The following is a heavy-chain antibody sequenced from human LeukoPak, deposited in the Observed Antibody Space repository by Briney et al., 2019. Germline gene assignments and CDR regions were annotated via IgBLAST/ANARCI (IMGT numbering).Heavy chain of an antibody. CDR2: IYTSGST. J-gene: IGHJ3*02. CDR3: ARDVAVADHQPGDAFDI. V-gene: IGHV4-4*07. CDR1: GGSISSYY. Sequence: PSETLSLTCTVSGGSISSYYWGWIRQPAGKGLEWIGRIYTSGSTNYNPSLKSRVTMSVDTSKNQFSLKLSSVTAADTAVYYCARDVAVADHQPGDAFDIWGQGTMVTVSS. D-gene: IGHD6-19*01.